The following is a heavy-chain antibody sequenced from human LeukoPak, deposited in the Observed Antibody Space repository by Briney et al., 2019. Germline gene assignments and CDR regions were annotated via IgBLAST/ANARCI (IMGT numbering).Heavy chain of an antibody. Sequence: ASVKVSCKASGYTFTSYGISWVRQAPGQGLEWMGWISAYNGNTNYAQKLQGRVTMTTDTSTSTAYMELRSLRSDDTAVYYCARLPGIAAAGLPLFDYWGQGTLVTVSS. V-gene: IGHV1-18*01. CDR1: GYTFTSYG. CDR3: ARLPGIAAAGLPLFDY. D-gene: IGHD6-13*01. J-gene: IGHJ4*02. CDR2: ISAYNGNT.